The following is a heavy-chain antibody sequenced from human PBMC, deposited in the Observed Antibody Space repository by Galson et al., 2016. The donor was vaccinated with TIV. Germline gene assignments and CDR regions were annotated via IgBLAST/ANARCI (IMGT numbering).Heavy chain of an antibody. Sequence: ETLSLTCTVSGYSISSGYYWGWIRQPPGKGLEWIGNIYHTGSTYSNPSLRSRLTMSVDTSKNQFSLILSSVTAADTAVYYCARDSTSTTCHIYYYGMDVWGQGATVTVSS. CDR3: ARDSTSTTCHIYYYGMDV. J-gene: IGHJ6*02. V-gene: IGHV4-38-2*02. CDR1: GYSISSGYY. CDR2: IYHTGST. D-gene: IGHD2-2*02.